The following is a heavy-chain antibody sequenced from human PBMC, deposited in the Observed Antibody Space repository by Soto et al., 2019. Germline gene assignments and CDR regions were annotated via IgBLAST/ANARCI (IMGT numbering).Heavy chain of an antibody. CDR3: TRGGDPYKTGH. Sequence: SETLSLTCTVSGGSISSGDYYWSWIRQPPGKGLEWVGYIYYGGTTNYNPSLKGRVTMSVDTSKNQFSLKLTSVNTADTAIYYCTRGGDPYKTGHWGQGTLVTVSS. V-gene: IGHV4-61*08. J-gene: IGHJ4*02. D-gene: IGHD2-21*01. CDR1: GGSISSGDYY. CDR2: IYYGGTT.